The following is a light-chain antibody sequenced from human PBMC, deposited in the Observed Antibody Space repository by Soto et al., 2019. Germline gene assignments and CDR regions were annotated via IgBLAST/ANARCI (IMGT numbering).Light chain of an antibody. CDR3: QAWDSSTVV. CDR1: KLGDKY. Sequence: SYELTQPPSVSVSLGQTASITCSGDKLGDKYACWYQQKPGQSPVLVIYQDSKRPSGIPERFSGSNSGNTATLTISGTQAMDEADYYCQAWDSSTVVFGGGTKHTVL. J-gene: IGLJ2*01. V-gene: IGLV3-1*01. CDR2: QDS.